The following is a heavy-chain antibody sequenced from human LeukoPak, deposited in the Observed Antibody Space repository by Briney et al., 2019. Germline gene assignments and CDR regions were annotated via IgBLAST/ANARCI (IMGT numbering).Heavy chain of an antibody. Sequence: ASVKVSCKASGYTFTSYDINWLRQATGQGLEWMGWMNPNSGNTGYAQKFQGRVTMTRNTSISTAYMELSSLRSEDTAVYYCARVYGSGYYLYYFDYWGQGTLVTVSS. V-gene: IGHV1-8*01. CDR3: ARVYGSGYYLYYFDY. D-gene: IGHD3-22*01. J-gene: IGHJ4*02. CDR1: GYTFTSYD. CDR2: MNPNSGNT.